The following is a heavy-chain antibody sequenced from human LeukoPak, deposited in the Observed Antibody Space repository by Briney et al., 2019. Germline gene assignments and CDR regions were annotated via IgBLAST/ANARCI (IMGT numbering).Heavy chain of an antibody. Sequence: PSEMLISSCAVSGGSVSSGIYYWSWIRQPPGKGLEWIGYIYSSGSTNYNPSLKSRVTISVDTSKSQFSLKLSSVTAADTAVYYCARIVVVPVAMSGYYYYYGMYVWG. CDR3: ARIVVVPVAMSGYYYYYGMYV. CDR1: GGSVSSGIYY. J-gene: IGHJ6*02. D-gene: IGHD2-2*01. CDR2: IYSSGST. V-gene: IGHV4-61*01.